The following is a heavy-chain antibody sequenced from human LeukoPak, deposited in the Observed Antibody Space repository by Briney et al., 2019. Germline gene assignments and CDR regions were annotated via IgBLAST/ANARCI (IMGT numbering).Heavy chain of an antibody. Sequence: GGSLRLSCAASGFTFTTYSMDWVRQAPGKGLEWGSSISSTGTYIYYTDSVKGRFTISRDNAQKSVYLQMNSLRAEDTAVYYCARVGAYTDYAPDYRGQGTLVTVSS. J-gene: IGHJ4*02. CDR3: ARVGAYTDYAPDY. CDR1: GFTFTTYS. V-gene: IGHV3-21*01. CDR2: ISSTGTYI. D-gene: IGHD3-16*01.